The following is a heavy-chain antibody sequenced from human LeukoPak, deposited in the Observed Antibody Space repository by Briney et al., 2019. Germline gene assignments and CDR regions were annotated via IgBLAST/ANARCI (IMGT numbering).Heavy chain of an antibody. J-gene: IGHJ4*02. D-gene: IGHD6-13*01. CDR2: IWYDGSNK. V-gene: IGHV3-33*06. CDR1: GFTFRSYG. Sequence: GGSLRLSCAASGFTFRSYGMHWVCQAPGKGLEWVAVIWYDGSNKYYADSVKGRFTISRDNSKNTLYLQMNSLRAEDTAVYYCAKAGGRYSSHWPDDYWGQGTLVTVSS. CDR3: AKAGGRYSSHWPDDY.